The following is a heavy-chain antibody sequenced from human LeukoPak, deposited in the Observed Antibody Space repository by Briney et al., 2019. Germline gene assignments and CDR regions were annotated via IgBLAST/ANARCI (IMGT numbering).Heavy chain of an antibody. CDR1: GGSMSSDY. Sequence: SETLSLTCTVSGGSMSSDYWTWIRQPAGKGLEWIGRIYTSGTTNYNPSLKGRVTMSVDTSKNQFSLRVSSVTAADTAVYYCARNVAGSFDCWGQGTLVTVSS. CDR2: IYTSGTT. CDR3: ARNVAGSFDC. V-gene: IGHV4-4*07. J-gene: IGHJ4*02. D-gene: IGHD1-1*01.